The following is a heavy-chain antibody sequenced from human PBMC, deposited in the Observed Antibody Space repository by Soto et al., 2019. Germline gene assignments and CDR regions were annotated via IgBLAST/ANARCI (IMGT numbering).Heavy chain of an antibody. CDR2: INHSGST. CDR1: DGSCSGFY. CDR3: ARVVVVPAAMAVRYTWFAP. V-gene: IGHV4-34*01. Sequence: SLTMSVRSAVDDGSCSGFYWSRIRKPPGKGREWIGEINHSGSTNYNPSLKSRVTISVDTSKNQFSLKLSSVTAADTAVYYCARVVVVPAAMAVRYTWFAPWDHGTLVPVSS. D-gene: IGHD2-2*01. J-gene: IGHJ5*02.